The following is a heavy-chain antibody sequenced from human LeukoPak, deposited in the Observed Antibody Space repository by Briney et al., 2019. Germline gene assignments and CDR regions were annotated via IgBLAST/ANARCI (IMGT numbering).Heavy chain of an antibody. J-gene: IGHJ4*02. V-gene: IGHV3-30*18. D-gene: IGHD2-15*01. CDR1: GFTFSKFG. Sequence: PGGSLRLSCAASGFTFSKFGMHWVRQAPGKGLEWVGVIAYDGNNKYYGDSVKGRFTISRDNSKNTLYLQMNSLRVEDTAVYYCAKDHYCSGGSCYFDYWGQGTLVTVSS. CDR2: IAYDGNNK. CDR3: AKDHYCSGGSCYFDY.